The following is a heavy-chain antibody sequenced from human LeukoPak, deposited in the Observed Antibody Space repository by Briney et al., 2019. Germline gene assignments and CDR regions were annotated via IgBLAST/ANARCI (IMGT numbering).Heavy chain of an antibody. V-gene: IGHV3-33*01. D-gene: IGHD6-13*01. CDR3: ARELSAGTLDFDN. CDR2: VYYDGSNK. CDR1: GFTFTSHH. Sequence: GGSLRLSCAASGFTFTSHHIHWVRQAPGKGLDWVALVYYDGSNKYYADSVKGRFTISRDNTKHTLYLQMHSLRAEDTAVYFCARELSAGTLDFDNRGRGTLVTVSS. J-gene: IGHJ4*02.